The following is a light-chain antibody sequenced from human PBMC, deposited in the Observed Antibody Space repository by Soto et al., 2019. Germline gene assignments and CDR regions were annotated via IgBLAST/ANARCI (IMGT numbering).Light chain of an antibody. Sequence: IQMTNSPSSLSTSVEDRVIITCRASQSISNHINWYQQKPGTAPKLLIFAASSLQSGVPSRFSGSRSGPDFTLTICSLQPEDFATYYCQQSYSSPPTLGQGSK. CDR2: AAS. CDR1: QSISNH. CDR3: QQSYSSPPT. V-gene: IGKV1-39*01. J-gene: IGKJ1*01.